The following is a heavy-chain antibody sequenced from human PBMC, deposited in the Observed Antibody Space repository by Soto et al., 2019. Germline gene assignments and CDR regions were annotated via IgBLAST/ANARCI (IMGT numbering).Heavy chain of an antibody. J-gene: IGHJ3*01. V-gene: IGHV4-39*01. CDR3: ARQTYSYYTFDAFYS. CDR1: SGSISSGRYY. D-gene: IGHD3-16*01. CDR2: IYYSGST. Sequence: SETLSLTCTVSSGSISSGRYYWDWIRQPPGKGLEWIGNIYYSGSTHYNPSLESRVTISVDTSKNQFSLKLSSVTAADTAVYYCARQTYSYYTFDAFYSWAQRKMVTVSS.